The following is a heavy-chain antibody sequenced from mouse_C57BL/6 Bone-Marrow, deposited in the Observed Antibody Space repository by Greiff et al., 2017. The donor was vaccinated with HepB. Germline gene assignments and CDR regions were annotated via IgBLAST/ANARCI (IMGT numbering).Heavy chain of an antibody. J-gene: IGHJ2*01. CDR2: IDPNSGGT. V-gene: IGHV1-72*01. CDR3: ASHYYGSRGDDY. D-gene: IGHD1-1*01. Sequence: QVQLKQPGAELVKPGASVKLSCKASGYTFTSYWMHWVKQRPGRGLEWIGRIDPNSGGTKYNEKFKSKATLTVDKPTSTAYMQLSSLTSEDAAVYYCASHYYGSRGDDYWGQGTTLTVAS. CDR1: GYTFTSYW.